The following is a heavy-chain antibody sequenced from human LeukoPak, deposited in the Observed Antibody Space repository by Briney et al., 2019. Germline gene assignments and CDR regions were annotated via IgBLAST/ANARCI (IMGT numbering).Heavy chain of an antibody. CDR1: GFTFDDYA. V-gene: IGHV3-9*01. CDR3: AKDSRVHYDSSGYPDY. Sequence: GGSLRLSCAASGFTFDDYAMHWVRQAPGKGLEWVSGISRNSGSIGYADSVKGRFTISRDNAKNSLYLQMNSLRAEDTALYYCAKDSRVHYDSSGYPDYWGQGTLVTVSS. J-gene: IGHJ4*02. D-gene: IGHD3-22*01. CDR2: ISRNSGSI.